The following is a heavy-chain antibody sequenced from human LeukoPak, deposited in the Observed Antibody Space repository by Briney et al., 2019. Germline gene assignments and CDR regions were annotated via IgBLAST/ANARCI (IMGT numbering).Heavy chain of an antibody. Sequence: GASVKVSCKASGGTFSSYAISWVRQAPGQGLEWMGGIIPIFGTANYAQKFQGRVTITADESTSTAYMELSSLGSEDTAVYYCARECGGDCYPDHDAFDIWGQGTMVTVSS. J-gene: IGHJ3*02. D-gene: IGHD2-21*02. CDR1: GGTFSSYA. CDR3: ARECGGDCYPDHDAFDI. V-gene: IGHV1-69*13. CDR2: IIPIFGTA.